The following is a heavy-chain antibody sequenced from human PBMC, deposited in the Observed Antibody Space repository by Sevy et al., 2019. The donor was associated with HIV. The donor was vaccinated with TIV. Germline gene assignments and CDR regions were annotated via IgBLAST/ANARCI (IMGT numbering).Heavy chain of an antibody. CDR1: GFTFSSYA. J-gene: IGHJ4*02. V-gene: IGHV3-23*01. CDR2: ISGSGGST. CDR3: AKAWIIAVAGTGLDY. D-gene: IGHD6-19*01. Sequence: GGSLRLSCAASGFTFSSYAMSWVRQAPGKGLEWVSAISGSGGSTYYADSAKGRFTISRDNSKNTLYLQMNSLRAEDTAVYYCAKAWIIAVAGTGLDYWGQGTLVTVSS.